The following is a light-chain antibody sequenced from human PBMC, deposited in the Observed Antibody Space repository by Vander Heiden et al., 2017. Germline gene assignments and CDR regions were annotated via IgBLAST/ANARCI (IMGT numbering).Light chain of an antibody. J-gene: IGLJ2*01. Sequence: QSALTQPPSASASPGQSVTISCIGTSSDVGGYKYVSWYQHQPGKAPKLIIYEVSERPSGVPDRFSGSKSGNTASLTVYGLQAEDDADYYCSSYAGSNTVIFGGGTKLTV. CDR3: SSYAGSNTVI. V-gene: IGLV2-8*01. CDR2: EVS. CDR1: SSDVGGYKY.